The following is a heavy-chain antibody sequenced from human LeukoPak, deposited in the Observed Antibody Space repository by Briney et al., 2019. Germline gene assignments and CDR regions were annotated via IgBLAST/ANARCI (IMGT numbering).Heavy chain of an antibody. J-gene: IGHJ4*02. CDR3: AREAEAKYSNYVDY. V-gene: IGHV4-59*01. CDR1: GGSISSYY. CDR2: IYYSGST. D-gene: IGHD4-11*01. Sequence: PSETLSLTCTVSGGSISSYYWSWIRQPPGKGLEWIGYIYYSGSTNYNPSLKSRVTISVDTSKNQFSLKLSSVTAADTAVYYCAREAEAKYSNYVDYWGQGTLVTASS.